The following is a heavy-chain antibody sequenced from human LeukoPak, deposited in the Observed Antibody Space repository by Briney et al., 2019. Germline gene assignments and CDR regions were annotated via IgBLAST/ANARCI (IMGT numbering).Heavy chain of an antibody. J-gene: IGHJ4*02. D-gene: IGHD6-6*01. CDR3: ASAPYSTSAVY. Sequence: SETLSLTCTVSGGSISSYYWSWIRQPPGKGLEWIGYIYYSGSTNYNPSLKSRVTISVDTSKNQFSLKLNSVTAADTAVYYCASAPYSTSAVYWGQGTLVTVSS. V-gene: IGHV4-59*08. CDR1: GGSISSYY. CDR2: IYYSGST.